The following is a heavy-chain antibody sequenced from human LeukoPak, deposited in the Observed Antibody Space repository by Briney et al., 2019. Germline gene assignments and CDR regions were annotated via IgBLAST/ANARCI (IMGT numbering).Heavy chain of an antibody. CDR1: GYTFTGYY. Sequence: ASVKVSCKASGYTFTGYYIHWVRQAPGQGLEWMGGLNPDTGSTNYAQKFQARVIMTRDTSINTAYMELRRLRYDDTAMYFCARESFSGSGGLNWFAPWGQGTLVTVSS. V-gene: IGHV1-2*02. J-gene: IGHJ5*02. D-gene: IGHD3-10*01. CDR3: ARESFSGSGGLNWFAP. CDR2: LNPDTGST.